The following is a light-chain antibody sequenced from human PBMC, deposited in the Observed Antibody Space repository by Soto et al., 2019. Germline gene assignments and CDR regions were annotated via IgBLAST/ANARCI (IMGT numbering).Light chain of an antibody. CDR3: NSYTRSSTLVV. J-gene: IGLJ2*01. V-gene: IGLV2-14*01. CDR1: SSDVGGYNY. CDR2: DVS. Sequence: QSALTQPASVSGSPGQSITISCTGTSSDVGGYNYVSWYQQHPGKAPKLIIYDVSNRPSGLSNRFSGSKSGDTASLTISGLKAEDEADYYCNSYTRSSTLVVFGGGTKLTVL.